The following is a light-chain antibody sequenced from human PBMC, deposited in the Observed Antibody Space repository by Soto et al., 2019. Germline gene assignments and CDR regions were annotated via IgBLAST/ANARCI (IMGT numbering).Light chain of an antibody. CDR2: AAS. J-gene: IGKJ4*01. CDR3: QQSYSTPLT. CDR1: QSISSY. V-gene: IGKV1-39*01. Sequence: DIQMTQSPSSLSASVGDRVTITCRASQSISSYLNWYQQKPGKAPKLQIYAASSLQSGVPSRFSGSGSGTDFTLTIRGLQPEDFATYYCQQSYSTPLTFGGGTKVDIK.